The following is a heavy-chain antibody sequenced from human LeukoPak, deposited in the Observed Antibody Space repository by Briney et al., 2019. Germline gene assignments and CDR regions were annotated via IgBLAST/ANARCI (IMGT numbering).Heavy chain of an antibody. D-gene: IGHD3-22*01. CDR3: PSNYYDSSGYSYNFDY. CDR1: GGSISSSSYY. CDR2: IYYSGST. Sequence: SETLSLTCTVSGGSISSSSYYWGWIRQPPGKGLEWIGSIYYSGSTYYNPSLKSRVTISVDTSKNQFSLKLSSVTAANTAVYYCPSNYYDSSGYSYNFDYWGQGTLVTVSS. J-gene: IGHJ4*02. V-gene: IGHV4-39*01.